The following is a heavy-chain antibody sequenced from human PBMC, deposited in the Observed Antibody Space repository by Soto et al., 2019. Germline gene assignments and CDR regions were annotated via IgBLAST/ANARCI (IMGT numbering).Heavy chain of an antibody. D-gene: IGHD2-2*02. CDR2: INPSGGST. CDR3: ARGSDCSSTSCYSEWYGAASNYYMDV. J-gene: IGHJ6*03. CDR1: GYTFTSYY. Sequence: QVQLVQSGAEVKKPGASVKVSCKASGYTFTSYYMHWVRQAPGQGLEWMGIINPSGGSTSYAQKFQGRVTMNRDTSTSTVYMELSSLRSEDTAVYYCARGSDCSSTSCYSEWYGAASNYYMDVWGKGTTVTVSS. V-gene: IGHV1-46*03.